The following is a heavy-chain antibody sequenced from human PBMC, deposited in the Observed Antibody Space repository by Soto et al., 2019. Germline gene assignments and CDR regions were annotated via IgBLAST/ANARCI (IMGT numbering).Heavy chain of an antibody. D-gene: IGHD3-3*01. CDR3: VSAPAQRAIDS. CDR1: GFSLSDCW. Sequence: PGEALKIYCAASGFSLSDCWMHWVRQVPGKGLLWVSRISVDGRDTTYADSVKGRFTISRDNAKNTLYLQMDSLRAEDTAVYYCVSAPAQRAIDSWGHDSLVTVSS. CDR2: ISVDGRDT. J-gene: IGHJ5*01. V-gene: IGHV3-74*03.